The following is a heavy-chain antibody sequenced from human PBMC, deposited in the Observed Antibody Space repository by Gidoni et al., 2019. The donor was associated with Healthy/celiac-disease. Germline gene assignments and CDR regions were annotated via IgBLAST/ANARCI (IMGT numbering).Heavy chain of an antibody. CDR1: GCTFSSYG. V-gene: IGHV3-30*18. CDR3: AKSHDYGDYVVGSY. J-gene: IGHJ4*02. D-gene: IGHD4-17*01. CDR2: ISYDGSNK. Sequence: QVQLVESGGGVVQPGRSLRLCCAASGCTFSSYGMHWVRQAPGKGLGWVAVISYDGSNKYYADSVKGRFTISRDNSKNTLYLQMTSLRAEDTAVYYCAKSHDYGDYVVGSYWGQGTLVTVSS.